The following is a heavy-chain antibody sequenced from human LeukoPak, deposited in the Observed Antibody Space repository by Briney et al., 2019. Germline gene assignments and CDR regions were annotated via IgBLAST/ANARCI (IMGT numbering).Heavy chain of an antibody. Sequence: SETLSLTCAVYGGSFSGYYWSWIRQPPGKGLEWIGEINHSGSTNYNPSLKSRVTISVDTSKNQFSLKLSSVTAADTAVYYCTRGVRGGPIDYWGQGTLVTVSS. CDR1: GGSFSGYY. V-gene: IGHV4-34*01. CDR3: TRGVRGGPIDY. J-gene: IGHJ4*02. D-gene: IGHD2-15*01. CDR2: INHSGST.